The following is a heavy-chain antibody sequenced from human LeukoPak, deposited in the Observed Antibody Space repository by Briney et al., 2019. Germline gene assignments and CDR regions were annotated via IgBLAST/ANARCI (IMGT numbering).Heavy chain of an antibody. V-gene: IGHV3-49*03. CDR1: GFTFGDDT. CDR2: IRRKVHGGTA. CDR3: SREPKGRWLQFDN. D-gene: IGHD5-24*01. Sequence: GGSLRLSCTPSGFTFGDDTMSWFRQAPGKGLEWVGFIRRKVHGGTAEYAASVKGRFTLSRDDSKNIAYLQMNSLKIEDTAVYYCSREPKGRWLQFDNWGQGTLVTVSS. J-gene: IGHJ4*02.